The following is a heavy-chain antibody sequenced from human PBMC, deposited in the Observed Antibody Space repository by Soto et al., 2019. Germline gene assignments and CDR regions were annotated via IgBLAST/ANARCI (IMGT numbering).Heavy chain of an antibody. D-gene: IGHD6-13*01. Sequence: SETRSLTCTVSGGSISSSSYYWGWIRQPPGKGLEWIGSIYYSGSTYYNPSLKSRVTISVDASKNQFSLKLSSVTAADTAVYYCATLGIAAAGAINNWFDPWGQGTLVTVSS. CDR3: ATLGIAAAGAINNWFDP. J-gene: IGHJ5*02. V-gene: IGHV4-39*01. CDR1: GGSISSSSYY. CDR2: IYYSGST.